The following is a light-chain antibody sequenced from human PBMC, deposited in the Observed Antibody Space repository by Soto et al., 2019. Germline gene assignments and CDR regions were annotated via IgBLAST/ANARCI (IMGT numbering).Light chain of an antibody. CDR2: SAS. J-gene: IGKJ2*01. CDR3: QQSYTTPRT. Sequence: DIQMTQSPSSLSASVGDRVTITCRASQTISNYLNWYQQKPGKAPNLLIYSASNLQSGVPSRFSGSGSGADFTLTIGGLQPEDFGTYYCQQSYTTPRTFGQGTKLEIK. CDR1: QTISNY. V-gene: IGKV1-39*01.